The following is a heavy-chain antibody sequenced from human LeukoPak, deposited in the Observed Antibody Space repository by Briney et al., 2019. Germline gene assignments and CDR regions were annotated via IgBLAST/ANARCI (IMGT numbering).Heavy chain of an antibody. CDR1: GFSLSDHY. J-gene: IGHJ5*02. CDR3: VRNHRHWFDP. CDR2: IRNAGDGYTT. V-gene: IGHV3-72*01. Sequence: GGSLRLSCAASGFSLSDHYMDWVRQAPGQGPELIGHIRNAGDGYTTEYAASVKGRFTVSRDDLRNSLYLQMNSLKPEDTAVYYCVRNHRHWFDPWGQGTLVTVSS.